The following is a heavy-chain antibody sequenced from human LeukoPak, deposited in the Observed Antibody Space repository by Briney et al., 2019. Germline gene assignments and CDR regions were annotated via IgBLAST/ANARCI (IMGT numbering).Heavy chain of an antibody. CDR3: ARDKYSSGWYVNLCYYYYYGMDV. CDR1: GFTFSSYG. Sequence: GGSLRLSCAASGFTFSSYGMHWVRQAPGKGLEWVAGIWYDGSNKYYADSVKGRFTISRDNSKNTLYLQMNSLRAEDTAVYYCARDKYSSGWYVNLCYYYYYGMDVWGQGTTVTVSS. V-gene: IGHV3-33*01. D-gene: IGHD6-19*01. J-gene: IGHJ6*02. CDR2: IWYDGSNK.